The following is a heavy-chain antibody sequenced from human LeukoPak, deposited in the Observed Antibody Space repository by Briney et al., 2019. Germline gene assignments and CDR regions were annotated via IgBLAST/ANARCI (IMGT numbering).Heavy chain of an antibody. CDR1: GGSISSYY. J-gene: IGHJ5*02. CDR2: IYYSGST. CDR3: ARSGVDYGSGSYYNVWFDP. D-gene: IGHD3-10*01. Sequence: SETLSLTCTVSGGSISSYYWSWIRQPPGKGLEWIGYIYYSGSTNYNPSLKSRVTISVAASKNQFSLKLSSVTAADTAVYYCARSGVDYGSGSYYNVWFDPWGQGTLVTVSS. V-gene: IGHV4-59*01.